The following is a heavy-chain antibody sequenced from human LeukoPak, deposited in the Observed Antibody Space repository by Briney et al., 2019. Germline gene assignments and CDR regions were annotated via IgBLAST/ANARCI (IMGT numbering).Heavy chain of an antibody. V-gene: IGHV1-2*02. J-gene: IGHJ4*02. D-gene: IGHD2-21*02. CDR1: GYTFTGYY. Sequence: ASVKVSCKASGYTFTGYYMHWVRQAPGQGLEWMGWINPNSGGTNYAQKFQGRVTMTRDTSTSTAYMELSRLRSDDTAVYYCAKNMEVTGSHFDYWGQGTLVTVSS. CDR3: AKNMEVTGSHFDY. CDR2: INPNSGGT.